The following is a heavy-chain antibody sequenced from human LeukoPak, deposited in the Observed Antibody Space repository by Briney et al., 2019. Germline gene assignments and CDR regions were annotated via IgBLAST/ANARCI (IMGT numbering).Heavy chain of an antibody. J-gene: IGHJ4*02. CDR1: GYSFTNYW. CDR3: ARYTSGWFMQDY. V-gene: IGHV5-51*01. CDR2: IYPADSDT. Sequence: GESLKISCKGSGYSFTNYWTAWVRQMPGKGLEWMGIIYPADSDTRYSPSFQGQVTISADKSISTAYLQWSSLKASDTAIYYCARYTSGWFMQDYWGQGTLVTVSS. D-gene: IGHD6-19*01.